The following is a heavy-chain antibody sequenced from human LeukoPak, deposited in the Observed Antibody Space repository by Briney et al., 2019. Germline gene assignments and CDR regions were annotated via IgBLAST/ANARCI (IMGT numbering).Heavy chain of an antibody. V-gene: IGHV4-30-4*08. CDR1: GGSISSGDYY. D-gene: IGHD3-22*01. Sequence: PSQTLSLTCTVSGGSISSGDYYWGWIRQPPGKGLEWIGYIYYSRSTYYNPSLKSRVTISVDTSKNQFSLKLSSVTAADTAVYYCAREGYYYDSSGYYSFWGQGTLVTVSS. CDR2: IYYSRST. J-gene: IGHJ4*02. CDR3: AREGYYYDSSGYYSF.